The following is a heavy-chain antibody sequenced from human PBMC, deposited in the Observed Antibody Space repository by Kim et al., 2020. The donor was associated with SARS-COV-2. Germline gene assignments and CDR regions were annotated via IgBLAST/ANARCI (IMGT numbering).Heavy chain of an antibody. D-gene: IGHD6-19*01. CDR1: GGSISSSNW. CDR2: IYHSGST. V-gene: IGHV4-4*02. Sequence: SETLSLTCAVSGGSISSSNWWSWVRQPPGKGLEWIGEIYHSGSTNYNPSLKSRVTISVDKSKNQFSLKLSSVTAADTAVYYCARDCTSGSGWDWVYYYYGMDVWGQGTTVTVSS. CDR3: ARDCTSGSGWDWVYYYYGMDV. J-gene: IGHJ6*02.